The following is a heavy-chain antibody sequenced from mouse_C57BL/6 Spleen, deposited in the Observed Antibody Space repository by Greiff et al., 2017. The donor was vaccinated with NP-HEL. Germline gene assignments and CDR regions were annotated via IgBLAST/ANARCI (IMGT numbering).Heavy chain of an antibody. D-gene: IGHD2-4*01. CDR2: ISYDGSN. Sequence: EVKLQESGPGLVKPSQSLSLTCSVTGYSITSGYYWNWIRQFPGNKLEWMGYISYDGSNNYNPSLKNRISITRDTSKNQFFLKLNSVTTEDTATYYCARDTGYYDYGDYFDYWGQGTTLTVSS. V-gene: IGHV3-6*01. J-gene: IGHJ2*01. CDR3: ARDTGYYDYGDYFDY. CDR1: GYSITSGYY.